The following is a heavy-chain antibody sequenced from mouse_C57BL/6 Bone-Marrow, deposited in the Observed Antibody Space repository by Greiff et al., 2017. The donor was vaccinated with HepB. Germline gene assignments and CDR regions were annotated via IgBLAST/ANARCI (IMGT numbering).Heavy chain of an antibody. J-gene: IGHJ4*01. CDR3: ARWKLLEAMDY. Sequence: QVQLQQPGAELVKPGASVKLSCKASGYTFTSYWMHWVKQRPGRGLEWIGRLDPNRGGTKYNEKFQSKATLTVDNPSSTAYMQLSSLTSEDSAVYYCARWKLLEAMDYWGQGTSVTVSS. V-gene: IGHV1-72*01. CDR1: GYTFTSYW. D-gene: IGHD1-1*02. CDR2: LDPNRGGT.